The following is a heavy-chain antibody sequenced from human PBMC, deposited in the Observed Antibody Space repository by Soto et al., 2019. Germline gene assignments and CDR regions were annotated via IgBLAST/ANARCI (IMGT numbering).Heavy chain of an antibody. D-gene: IGHD3-10*01. V-gene: IGHV1-24*01. CDR1: GYTLTELS. J-gene: IGHJ4*02. CDR2: FDPEDGET. Sequence: GASVKVSCKVSGYTLTELSMHWVRQAPGKGLEWMGGFDPEDGETIYAQKFQGRVTMTEDTSTDTAYMELSSLRSEDTAVYYCASVLWFGELFGYFDYWGQGTLVTVSS. CDR3: ASVLWFGELFGYFDY.